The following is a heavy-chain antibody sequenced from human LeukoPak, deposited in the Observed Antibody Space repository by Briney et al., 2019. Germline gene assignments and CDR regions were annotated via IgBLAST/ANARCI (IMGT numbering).Heavy chain of an antibody. D-gene: IGHD4-23*01. CDR2: IYYSGST. CDR3: ARGTTVVTHAYFDY. V-gene: IGHV4-59*08. Sequence: SETLSLICTVSGGSISSYYWSWIRQPPGKGLEWIGYIYYSGSTNYNPSLKSRVTISVDTSKNQFSLKLSSVTAADTAVYYCARGTTVVTHAYFDYWGQGTLVTVSS. J-gene: IGHJ4*02. CDR1: GGSISSYY.